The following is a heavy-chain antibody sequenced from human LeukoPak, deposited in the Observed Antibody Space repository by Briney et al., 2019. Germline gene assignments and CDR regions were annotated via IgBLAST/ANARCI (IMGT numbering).Heavy chain of an antibody. J-gene: IGHJ4*02. CDR1: GYTFTSCQ. Sequence: ASVKVSCKTSGYTFTSCQMHWVRQAPGQGLEWMGMINPSAGSTRYAQKFQGRVTMPTDTSTSTVYMELSSLRSEDTPVYYCARGGCGDYAAPFDDWPQGPLVPVSS. CDR2: INPSAGST. CDR3: ARGGCGDYAAPFDD. V-gene: IGHV1-46*01. D-gene: IGHD2-21*02.